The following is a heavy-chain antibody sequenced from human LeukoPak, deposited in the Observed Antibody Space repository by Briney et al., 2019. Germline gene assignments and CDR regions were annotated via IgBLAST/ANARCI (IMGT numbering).Heavy chain of an antibody. J-gene: IGHJ4*02. CDR1: GFAFSRYW. V-gene: IGHV3-7*04. CDR3: AGASGGERY. CDR2: IKQDGSEK. D-gene: IGHD3-10*01. Sequence: GSLRLSCAASGFAFSRYWMSWVRQAPGKGLEWVANIKQDGSEKYYVDSVKGRFTVSRDNAKNSLYLQMNSLRVEDTAVYYCAGASGGERYWGQGTLVTVSS.